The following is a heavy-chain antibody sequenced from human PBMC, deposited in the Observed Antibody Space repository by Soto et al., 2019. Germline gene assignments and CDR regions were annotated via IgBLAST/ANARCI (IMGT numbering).Heavy chain of an antibody. CDR2: IYYSGST. Sequence: QLQLQESGPGLVKPSETLSLTCTVSGGSISSSSYYRGWIRQPPRKGLEWIGCIYYSGSTYYNPSLMSRVTISVGTSKNQCSLKLSSVTGADTAVYYCARLGLQWYSSGWYWFDPWGQGTLVTVSS. J-gene: IGHJ5*02. V-gene: IGHV4-39*01. CDR3: ARLGLQWYSSGWYWFDP. D-gene: IGHD6-19*01. CDR1: GGSISSSSYY.